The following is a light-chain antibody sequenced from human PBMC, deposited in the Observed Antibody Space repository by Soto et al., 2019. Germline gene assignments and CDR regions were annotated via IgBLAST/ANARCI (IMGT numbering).Light chain of an antibody. CDR1: QSISSW. CDR3: QQYNRFSTWT. Sequence: DIQITQSPSTLTASVCDRVTITCRASQSISSWLAWYQQKPGKAPKLLIYDASSLESGVPSRFSGSGSGTEFTLTISSLLPDDFATYYCQQYNRFSTWTFGQGTRWIS. V-gene: IGKV1-5*01. J-gene: IGKJ1*01. CDR2: DAS.